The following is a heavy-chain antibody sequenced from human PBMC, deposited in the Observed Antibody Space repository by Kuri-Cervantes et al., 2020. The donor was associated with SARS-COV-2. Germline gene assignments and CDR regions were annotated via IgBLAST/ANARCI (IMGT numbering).Heavy chain of an antibody. D-gene: IGHD2-21*01. V-gene: IGHV1-69*05. Sequence: SVKVSCKASGGTFSSYTISWVRQATGQGLEWMGWIIPIFGTANYAQKLQGRVTMTTDTSTSTAYMELSSLTSEDTAIYYCYCAPKEGFDSWGQGTLVTVSS. CDR1: GGTFSSYT. CDR3: YCAPKEGFDS. CDR2: IIPIFGTA. J-gene: IGHJ4*02.